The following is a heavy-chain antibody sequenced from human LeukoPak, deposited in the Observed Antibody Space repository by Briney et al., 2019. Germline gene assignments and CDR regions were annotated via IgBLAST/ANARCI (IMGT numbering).Heavy chain of an antibody. CDR1: GDSVSSNSAA. D-gene: IGHD6-13*01. Sequence: QTLSLTCAISGDSVSSNSAAWNWIRQSPSRGLEWLGRTYYRSKWYNDYAVSVKSRITINPDTSKNQFSLQLNSVTPEDTAVYYCARGNSDSSQTEKSVAELDYWGQGTLVTVSS. CDR2: TYYRSKWYN. V-gene: IGHV6-1*01. J-gene: IGHJ4*02. CDR3: ARGNSDSSQTEKSVAELDY.